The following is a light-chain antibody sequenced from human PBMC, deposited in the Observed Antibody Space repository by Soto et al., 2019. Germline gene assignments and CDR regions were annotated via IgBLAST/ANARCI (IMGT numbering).Light chain of an antibody. CDR2: AAS. J-gene: IGKJ4*01. CDR3: QQGDSFPFT. CDR1: QDISSW. V-gene: IGKV1-12*01. Sequence: DIQMTQSPSSVSASVGDRVTITCRASQDISSWVAWYQQKPGKAPKLLISAASSLQSGVPRRFSGSGSGTDFTLVISSLQAEDFETYFCQQGDSFPFTLGGGTKVDIK.